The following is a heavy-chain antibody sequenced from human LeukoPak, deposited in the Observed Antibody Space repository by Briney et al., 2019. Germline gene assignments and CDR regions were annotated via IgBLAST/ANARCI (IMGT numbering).Heavy chain of an antibody. Sequence: GGSLRLSCAASGFTFSSYSMNWVRQAPGKGLEWVSSISSSSSYIYYADSVKGRFTISRDNAKSSLYLQMNSLRAEDTAVYYCARDKGSFGGVIAFDYWGQGTLVTVSS. D-gene: IGHD3-16*02. CDR1: GFTFSSYS. CDR2: ISSSSSYI. J-gene: IGHJ4*02. CDR3: ARDKGSFGGVIAFDY. V-gene: IGHV3-21*01.